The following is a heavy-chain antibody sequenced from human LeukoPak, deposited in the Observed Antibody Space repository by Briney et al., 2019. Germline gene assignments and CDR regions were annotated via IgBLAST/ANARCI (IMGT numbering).Heavy chain of an antibody. CDR3: AKGTYLDSSGYYSVF. J-gene: IGHJ4*02. D-gene: IGHD3-22*01. Sequence: PGGSLRLSCAASGFTFSSYGMHWVRQAPGKGLEWVAVISYDGSNKYYADSVKGRFTISRDNAKNTLYLQMNSLRTEDTAVYYCAKGTYLDSSGYYSVFWGQGTRVTVSS. V-gene: IGHV3-30*18. CDR2: ISYDGSNK. CDR1: GFTFSSYG.